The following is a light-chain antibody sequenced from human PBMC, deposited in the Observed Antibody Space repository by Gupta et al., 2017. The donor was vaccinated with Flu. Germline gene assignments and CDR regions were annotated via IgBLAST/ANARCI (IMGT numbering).Light chain of an antibody. CDR3: QQRNSYLLS. V-gene: IGKV1-9*01. J-gene: IGKJ4*01. CDR2: AAS. CDR1: QGISSY. Sequence: SPSFLSASVGDRVTITCRASQGISSYLAWYQQKPGKAPKLLIYAASTLQSGVPSRFSGSGSGTAFTLTISILHPEDFATYYCQQRNSYLLSFGGGTKVEIK.